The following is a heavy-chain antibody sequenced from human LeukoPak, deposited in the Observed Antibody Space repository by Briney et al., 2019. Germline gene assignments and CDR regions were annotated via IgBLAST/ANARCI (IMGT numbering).Heavy chain of an antibody. Sequence: GASVKVSCKASGYTFTSYDINSVRQATGQGLEWMGWMNPNSGNTGYAQKFQARVTMTRNTSISTAFMELSSLRSEDTAVYYCARAKLRWSRTPIDYWGQGTLVTVSS. D-gene: IGHD4-23*01. V-gene: IGHV1-8*01. CDR1: GYTFTSYD. CDR3: ARAKLRWSRTPIDY. J-gene: IGHJ4*02. CDR2: MNPNSGNT.